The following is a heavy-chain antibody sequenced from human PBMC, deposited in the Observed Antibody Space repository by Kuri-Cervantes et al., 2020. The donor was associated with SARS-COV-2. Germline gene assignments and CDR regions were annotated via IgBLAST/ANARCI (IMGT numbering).Heavy chain of an antibody. CDR1: GFTHNSYS. V-gene: IGHV3-48*02. CDR3: VVNWGSFFDY. CDR2: IGSSSSNI. D-gene: IGHD3-16*01. Sequence: GESLKISCAVSGFTHNSYSMNWVRQTPGKGLEWVAYIGSSSSNIYHADSVKGRFTISRDDAKNSLYLQMNSLRDEDTALYYCVVNWGSFFDYWGQGTRVTVSS. J-gene: IGHJ4*02.